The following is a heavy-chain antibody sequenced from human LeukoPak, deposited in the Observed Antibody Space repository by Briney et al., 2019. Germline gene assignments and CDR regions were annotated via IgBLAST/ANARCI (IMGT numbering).Heavy chain of an antibody. CDR3: ARANYDFWSGYPDY. J-gene: IGHJ4*02. D-gene: IGHD3-3*01. V-gene: IGHV3-21*01. Sequence: GGSLRLSCAASGFTFSSYSMNWVRQAPGKGLEWVSSISSSGSYIYYADSVKGRFTISRDNAKNSLYLQMNSLRAEDTAVYYCARANYDFWSGYPDYWGQGTLVTVSS. CDR1: GFTFSSYS. CDR2: ISSSGSYI.